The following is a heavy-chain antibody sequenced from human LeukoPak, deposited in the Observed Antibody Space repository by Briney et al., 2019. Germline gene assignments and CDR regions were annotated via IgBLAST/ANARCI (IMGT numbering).Heavy chain of an antibody. CDR2: IYYSGST. Sequence: SETLSLTCTVSGGSISSYYWSWLRQPPGKGLEWIGYIYYSGSTNYNPSLKSRVTILVDTSKNQFSLKLSSVTAADTAVYYCAREGDYGDYVVAFDIWGQGTMVTVSS. CDR3: AREGDYGDYVVAFDI. CDR1: GGSISSYY. J-gene: IGHJ3*02. V-gene: IGHV4-59*01. D-gene: IGHD4-17*01.